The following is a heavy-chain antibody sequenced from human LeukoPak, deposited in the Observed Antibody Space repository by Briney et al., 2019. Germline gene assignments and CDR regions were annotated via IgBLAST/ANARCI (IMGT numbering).Heavy chain of an antibody. CDR3: VKVDT. D-gene: IGHD5-18*01. V-gene: IGHV3-30*02. CDR1: GFTFSTSG. CDR2: IRNDGNKK. J-gene: IGHJ4*02. Sequence: GGSLRLSCVASGFTFSTSGIHWVRQSPGKGLDWVAFIRNDGNKKNYAESAKGRFTISRDNSKNTLYLQMDSLSAEDTAVYYCVKVDTWGQGTLVTVSS.